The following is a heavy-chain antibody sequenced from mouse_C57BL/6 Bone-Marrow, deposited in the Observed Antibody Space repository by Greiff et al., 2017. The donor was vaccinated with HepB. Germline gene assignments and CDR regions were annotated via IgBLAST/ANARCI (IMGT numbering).Heavy chain of an antibody. Sequence: QVQLQQSGPELVKPGASVKISCKASGYPFTDYYINWVKQRPGQGLEWIGWIFPGSVSTYYNEKFKGKAPLTVDKSSSTAYMLLSSLTSEDSAVYFCAMGLTWDWYFDVWGTGTTVTVSS. D-gene: IGHD4-1*01. V-gene: IGHV1-75*01. CDR2: IFPGSVST. J-gene: IGHJ1*03. CDR3: AMGLTWDWYFDV. CDR1: GYPFTDYY.